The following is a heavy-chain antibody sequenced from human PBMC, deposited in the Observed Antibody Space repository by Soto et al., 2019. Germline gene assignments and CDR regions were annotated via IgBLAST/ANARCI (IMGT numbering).Heavy chain of an antibody. Sequence: EAQLVESGGGLVKPGGSLRLSCAASGFSFSSAWMIWVRQAPGKGLEWVGRIKSKVHGETTDYAAPVKGRVTISRDDSKNTVFLQMNSLETEDTAVYYCTTGVDGYNPFDYWGQGTLVTVSS. CDR2: IKSKVHGETT. CDR1: GFSFSSAW. V-gene: IGHV3-15*07. CDR3: TTGVDGYNPFDY. J-gene: IGHJ4*02. D-gene: IGHD5-12*01.